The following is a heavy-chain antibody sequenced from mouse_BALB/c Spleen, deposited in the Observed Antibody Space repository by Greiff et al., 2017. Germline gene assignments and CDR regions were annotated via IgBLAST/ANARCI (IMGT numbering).Heavy chain of an antibody. Sequence: DVQLVESGGGLVQPGGSLKLSCAASGFTFSSYTMSWVRQTPEKRLEWVAYISNGGGSTYYPDTVKGRFTISRDNAKNTLYLQMSSLKSEDTAMYYCARTAVTYYFDYWGQGTTLTVSS. J-gene: IGHJ2*01. CDR2: ISNGGGST. V-gene: IGHV5-12-2*01. D-gene: IGHD2-1*01. CDR3: ARTAVTYYFDY. CDR1: GFTFSSYT.